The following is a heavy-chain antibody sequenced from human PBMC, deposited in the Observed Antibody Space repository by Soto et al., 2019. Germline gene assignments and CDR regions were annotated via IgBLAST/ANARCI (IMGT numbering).Heavy chain of an antibody. CDR3: ARGVPNRYAFDV. CDR1: GFTFSSYW. V-gene: IGHV3-74*01. Sequence: EAQLVESGGGLVQPGGSRRLSCAASGFTFSSYWMHWVRQAPGKGLVWVSRIKTDGSSTNYADSVKGRFTISRDNAKNTLYLVMNSLRDEDTAGCYCARGVPNRYAFDVWGQGTMVTVSS. D-gene: IGHD1-1*01. CDR2: IKTDGSST. J-gene: IGHJ3*01.